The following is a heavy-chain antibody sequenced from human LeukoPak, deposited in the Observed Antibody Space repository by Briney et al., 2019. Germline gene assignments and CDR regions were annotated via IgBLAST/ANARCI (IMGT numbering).Heavy chain of an antibody. CDR2: ISSSGSTI. J-gene: IGHJ4*02. CDR3: ARGLLRFLEWSFDY. CDR1: GFTFSDYY. D-gene: IGHD3-3*01. Sequence: PGGSLRLSYAASGFTFSDYYMSWIRQAPGKGLEWVSYISSSGSTIYYADSVKGRFTISRDNAKNSLYLQMNSLRAEDTAVYYCARGLLRFLEWSFDYWGQGTLVTVSS. V-gene: IGHV3-11*01.